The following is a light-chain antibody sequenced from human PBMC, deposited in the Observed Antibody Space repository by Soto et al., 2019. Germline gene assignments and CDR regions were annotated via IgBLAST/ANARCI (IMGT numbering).Light chain of an antibody. CDR2: AAS. J-gene: IGKJ4*01. Sequence: DIQMTQSPSTLYASVGDSVTITCRASQSISSWLAWYQQKPGKAPKLLVYAASSLQSGVPSRFSGSGSGTDFTLTIGSLQPEDFATYYCQQGYSFPVTFGGGTKVDIK. CDR1: QSISSW. CDR3: QQGYSFPVT. V-gene: IGKV1-12*01.